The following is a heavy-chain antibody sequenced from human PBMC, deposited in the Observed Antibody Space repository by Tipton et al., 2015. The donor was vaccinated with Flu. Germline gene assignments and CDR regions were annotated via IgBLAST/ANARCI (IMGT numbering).Heavy chain of an antibody. CDR2: ISTSGRT. CDR3: ARSYYYDSSGPPRAFDI. D-gene: IGHD3-22*01. CDR1: GASLSSSSYY. J-gene: IGHJ3*02. V-gene: IGHV4-61*09. Sequence: TLSLTCTVSGASLSSSSYYWDWIRQPAGKGLEWIGHISTSGRTNYNPSLKSRKVTVSLDMSKNQFSLKLSSVNAADTALYYCARSYYYDSSGPPRAFDIWGQGTMVTVSS.